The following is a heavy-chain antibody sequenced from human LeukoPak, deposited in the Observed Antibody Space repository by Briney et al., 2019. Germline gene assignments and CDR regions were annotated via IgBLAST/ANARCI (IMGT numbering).Heavy chain of an antibody. V-gene: IGHV3-21*03. CDR1: GFTFSSYS. Sequence: PAGSLRLSCAASGFTFSSYSMNWVRQAPGKGLEWVSSISNSSSYIYYADSVNGRLTICRNNAKNSLYLQMNSLRAEDTAVYYCARDGPGGYDWVERYYFDYWGQGTRFTVSS. J-gene: IGHJ4*02. CDR2: ISNSSSYI. CDR3: ARDGPGGYDWVERYYFDY. D-gene: IGHD5-12*01.